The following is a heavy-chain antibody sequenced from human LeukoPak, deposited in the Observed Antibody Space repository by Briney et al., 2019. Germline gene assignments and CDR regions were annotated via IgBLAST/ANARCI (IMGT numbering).Heavy chain of an antibody. V-gene: IGHV4-59*01. Sequence: PSETLSLTCTVSGGSINSYYWSWIRQPPGKGLEWIGYIYYSGSTNYNPSLKSRVTISVDTSKNQFSLKLSSVTAADTAVYYCARYGSGSYYYYYMDVWGKGTTVTISS. CDR2: IYYSGST. CDR3: ARYGSGSYYYYYMDV. J-gene: IGHJ6*03. D-gene: IGHD3-10*01. CDR1: GGSINSYY.